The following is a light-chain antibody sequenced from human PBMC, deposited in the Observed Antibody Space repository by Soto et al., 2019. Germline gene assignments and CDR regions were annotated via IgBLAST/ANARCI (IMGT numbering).Light chain of an antibody. Sequence: EIVLTQSPATLSLSPGERATLSCRASQSVSTYLAWYQQKPGQAPRLLIYDASKRATGIPARFGGSGSGTDFTLTITSLESEDFAVYYCQQRSTWPPRLTFGGGTKVDIK. V-gene: IGKV3-11*01. CDR1: QSVSTY. CDR3: QQRSTWPPRLT. CDR2: DAS. J-gene: IGKJ4*01.